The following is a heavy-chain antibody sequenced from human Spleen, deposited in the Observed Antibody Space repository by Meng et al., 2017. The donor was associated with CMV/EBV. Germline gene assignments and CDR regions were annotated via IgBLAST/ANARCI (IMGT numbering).Heavy chain of an antibody. D-gene: IGHD3-3*01. CDR3: ARALRQYDDFWSGYYTPFDY. Sequence: SETLSLTCTVSGGSISSSNYYWGWIRQPPGMGLEWIGSIYYSGSTYYNPFLKSRVTISVDTSKNQFSLKVRSVTAADTAVYYCARALRQYDDFWSGYYTPFDYWGQGALVTVSS. CDR2: IYYSGST. CDR1: GGSISSSNYY. V-gene: IGHV4-39*07. J-gene: IGHJ4*02.